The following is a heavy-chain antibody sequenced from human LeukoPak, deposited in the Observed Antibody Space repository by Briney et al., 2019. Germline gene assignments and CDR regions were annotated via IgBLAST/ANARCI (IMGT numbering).Heavy chain of an antibody. D-gene: IGHD1-26*01. CDR2: IYPGDSDT. V-gene: IGHV5-51*01. Sequence: GESLKISCKGSGYSFTSYWLGWVRQIPGKGLEWMGIIYPGDSDTRYRRSFQGQVTISADKSISTAYLQWSSLEASDTAMYYCARGSGSYHTAYMNWGQGTLVTVSS. CDR3: ARGSGSYHTAYMN. CDR1: GYSFTSYW. J-gene: IGHJ4*02.